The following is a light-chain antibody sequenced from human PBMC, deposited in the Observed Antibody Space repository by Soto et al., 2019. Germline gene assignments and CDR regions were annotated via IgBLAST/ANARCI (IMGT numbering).Light chain of an antibody. V-gene: IGKV1-12*01. J-gene: IGKJ1*01. Sequence: DSQMTHYPSSGSASVVGRVAITCRASQGISSWLAWYQQKPGKAPDLLIYDASTLESGVPSRFSGSGSGTEFTFTISSVHSDDFATYYCQQYDYSRTFGQGTKVDIK. CDR1: QGISSW. CDR3: QQYDYSRT. CDR2: DAS.